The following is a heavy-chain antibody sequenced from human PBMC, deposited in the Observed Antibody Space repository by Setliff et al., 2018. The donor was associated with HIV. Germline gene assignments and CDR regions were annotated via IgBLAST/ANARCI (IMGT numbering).Heavy chain of an antibody. D-gene: IGHD6-13*01. V-gene: IGHV1-69*13. J-gene: IGHJ5*02. CDR1: GGTFSSEA. CDR2: VIPMFDAA. Sequence: ASVKVSCKVSGGTFSSEAISWVRQAPGQGLEWMGAVIPMFDAANYAQRFQGRVTITADESTSTAYMELRSLTSEDTAVYYCAIEIAAAGTPGRWLDPWGQGTLVTVSS. CDR3: AIEIAAAGTPGRWLDP.